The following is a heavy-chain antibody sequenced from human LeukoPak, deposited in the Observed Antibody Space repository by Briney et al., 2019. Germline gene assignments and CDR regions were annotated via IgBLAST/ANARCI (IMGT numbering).Heavy chain of an antibody. V-gene: IGHV3-30*18. Sequence: GGSLRLSCAASGFTFSSYGMHWVRQAPGKGLEWVAVISYDGSNKCYADSVKGRFTISRDNSKNTLYLQMNSLRAEDTAVYYCAKGAKGMSSSWYLFDYWGQGTLVTVSS. CDR1: GFTFSSYG. D-gene: IGHD6-13*01. CDR2: ISYDGSNK. CDR3: AKGAKGMSSSWYLFDY. J-gene: IGHJ4*02.